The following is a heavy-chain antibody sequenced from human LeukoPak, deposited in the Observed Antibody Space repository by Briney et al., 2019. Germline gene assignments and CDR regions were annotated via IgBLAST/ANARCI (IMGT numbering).Heavy chain of an antibody. CDR1: GYTFTSYG. J-gene: IGHJ4*02. Sequence: ASVKVSCKASGYTFTSYGISWVRQAPGQGLEWMGWISPDNGDTNYAQKFQGRVTMTTDTSTRTAYMELRSLRSDDTAVYYCAREIGPRQLHLWGSAFDYWGQGTLVTVSS. CDR2: ISPDNGDT. D-gene: IGHD5-18*01. V-gene: IGHV1-18*01. CDR3: AREIGPRQLHLWGSAFDY.